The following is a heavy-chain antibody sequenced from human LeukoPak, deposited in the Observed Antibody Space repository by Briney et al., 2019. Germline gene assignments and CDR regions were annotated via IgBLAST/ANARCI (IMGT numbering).Heavy chain of an antibody. J-gene: IGHJ4*02. CDR3: ARGRFEYYYDSSGYYYAYYFDY. CDR1: GGSFSGHY. CDR2: INHSGST. V-gene: IGHV4-34*01. Sequence: SETLSLTCAVYGGSFSGHYWSWIRQPPGKGLEWIGEINHSGSTNYNPSLKSRVTISVDTSKNQFSLKLSSVTAADTAVYYCARGRFEYYYDSSGYYYAYYFDYWGQGTLVTVSS. D-gene: IGHD3-22*01.